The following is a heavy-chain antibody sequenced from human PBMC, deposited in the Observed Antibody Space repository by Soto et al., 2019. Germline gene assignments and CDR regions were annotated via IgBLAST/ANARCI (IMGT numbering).Heavy chain of an antibody. J-gene: IGHJ4*02. D-gene: IGHD4-17*01. Sequence: SETLSLTCTVSGDSVSSEHTYWSWIRQPPGKGLEWIGYIYYSGSTNYNPSLKSRVIISMDTSKNQFSLKLNSVTAADTALYYCARDVDADFRTDFDYWGRGTLVTVSS. CDR2: IYYSGST. CDR1: GDSVSSEHTY. CDR3: ARDVDADFRTDFDY. V-gene: IGHV4-61*01.